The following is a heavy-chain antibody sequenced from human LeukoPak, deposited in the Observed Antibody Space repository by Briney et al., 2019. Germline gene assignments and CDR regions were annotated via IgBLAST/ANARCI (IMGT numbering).Heavy chain of an antibody. Sequence: ASVKVSCKASGFTFTSSAMQWVRQARGQRLEWIGWIVVGSGNTNYAQKFQERVTITRDMSTSTAYMELSSLRSEDTAVYYCAAITMVRGPIDYWGQGTLVTVSS. D-gene: IGHD3-10*01. CDR3: AAITMVRGPIDY. CDR2: IVVGSGNT. J-gene: IGHJ4*02. CDR1: GFTFTSSA. V-gene: IGHV1-58*02.